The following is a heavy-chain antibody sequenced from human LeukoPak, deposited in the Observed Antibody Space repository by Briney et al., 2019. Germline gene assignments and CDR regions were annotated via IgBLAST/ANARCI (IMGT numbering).Heavy chain of an antibody. Sequence: SLKISCKGSGFTFDDYAMHWVRQAPGRGLEWVSGISWNSGSIGYADSVKGRFTISRDNAKNSLYLQMNSLRAEDTALYYCAKDSRYSSSSRFDPWGQGTLVTVSS. CDR2: ISWNSGSI. CDR3: AKDSRYSSSSRFDP. J-gene: IGHJ5*02. CDR1: GFTFDDYA. D-gene: IGHD6-13*01. V-gene: IGHV3-9*01.